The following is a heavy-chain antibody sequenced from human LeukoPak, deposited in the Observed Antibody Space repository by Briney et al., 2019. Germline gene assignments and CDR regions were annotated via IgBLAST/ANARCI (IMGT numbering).Heavy chain of an antibody. D-gene: IGHD3-9*01. V-gene: IGHV1-18*01. CDR1: GYTFTSYG. CDR3: ARDLSYGAYYDILTGSVFGY. CDR2: ISAYNGNT. J-gene: IGHJ4*02. Sequence: EASVTVSCKASGYTFTSYGISWVRQAPGQGLEWMGWISAYNGNTNYAQKLQGRVTMTTDASTSTAYMELRSLRSDDTAVYYCARDLSYGAYYDILTGSVFGYWGQGTLVTVSS.